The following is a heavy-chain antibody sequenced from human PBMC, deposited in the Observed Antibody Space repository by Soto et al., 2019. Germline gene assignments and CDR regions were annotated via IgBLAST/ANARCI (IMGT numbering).Heavy chain of an antibody. CDR1: GGSISSSSYY. V-gene: IGHV4-39*01. CDR2: IYYSGST. D-gene: IGHD3-10*01. CDR3: ASGRFGELFRDYYYYGMDV. Sequence: SETLSLTCTVSGGSISSSSYYWGWIRQPPGKGLEWIGSIYYSGSTYYNPSLKSRVTISVDTSKNQFSLKLSSVTAADTAVYYCASGRFGELFRDYYYYGMDVWGQGTTVTVSS. J-gene: IGHJ6*02.